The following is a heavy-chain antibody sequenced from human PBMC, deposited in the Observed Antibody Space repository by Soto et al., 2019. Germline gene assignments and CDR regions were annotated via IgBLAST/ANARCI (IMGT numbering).Heavy chain of an antibody. CDR2: ISSSSSTI. Sequence: PGGSLRLSCAASGFTFSSYSMNWVRQAPVKGLEWVSYISSSSSTIYYADSVKGRFTISRDNAKNSLYLQMNSLRDEDTAVYYCARGLYYYDSSGYWGYWGQGTLVTVSS. J-gene: IGHJ4*02. D-gene: IGHD3-22*01. CDR3: ARGLYYYDSSGYWGY. V-gene: IGHV3-48*02. CDR1: GFTFSSYS.